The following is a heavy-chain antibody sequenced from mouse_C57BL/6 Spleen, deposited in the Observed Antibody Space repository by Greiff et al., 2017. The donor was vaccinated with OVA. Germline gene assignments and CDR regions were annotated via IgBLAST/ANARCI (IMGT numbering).Heavy chain of an antibody. V-gene: IGHV1-82*01. D-gene: IGHD3-1*01. CDR1: GYAFSSSW. CDR2: IYPGDGDT. Sequence: VKLVESGPELVKPGASVKISCKASGYAFSSSWMNWVKQRPGKGLEWIGRIYPGDGDTNYNGKFKGKATLTADKSSSTAYMQLSSLTSEDSAVYFCARKAQGAMDYWGQGTSVTVSS. J-gene: IGHJ4*01. CDR3: ARKAQGAMDY.